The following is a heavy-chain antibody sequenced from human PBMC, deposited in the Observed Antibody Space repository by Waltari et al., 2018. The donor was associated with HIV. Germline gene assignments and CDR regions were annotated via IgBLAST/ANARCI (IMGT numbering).Heavy chain of an antibody. CDR3: PTINLGFAMYD. CDR1: GFTFSNTW. V-gene: IGHV3-15*01. D-gene: IGHD1-26*01. Sequence: EVQLVESGGGLVKPGGSLRLSCAASGFTFSNTWMTWVRQAPGKGRELVGSIKTEYNGWTTDYPARVKGIITISRDDSKNTLYLQMNSLETEDTAVYYCPTINLGFAMYDWGQGTTVTVSS. CDR2: IKTEYNGWTT. J-gene: IGHJ6*02.